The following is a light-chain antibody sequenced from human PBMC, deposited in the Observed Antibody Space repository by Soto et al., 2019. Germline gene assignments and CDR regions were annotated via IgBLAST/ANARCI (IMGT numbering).Light chain of an antibody. J-gene: IGKJ5*01. Sequence: EIVMTQSPATLSLSPGERANLXYRASQSVSSSYLAWYQQKPGQAPRLLIYGASSRATGIPDKFSGSGSGTDFTLTISRLEPEDFAVYYCQQYGSSPRITFGQGTRLEIK. CDR1: QSVSSSY. V-gene: IGKV3-20*01. CDR3: QQYGSSPRIT. CDR2: GAS.